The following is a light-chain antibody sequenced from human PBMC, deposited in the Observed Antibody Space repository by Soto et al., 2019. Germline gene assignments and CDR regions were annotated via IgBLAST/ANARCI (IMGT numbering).Light chain of an antibody. CDR3: QVGDSSRV. Sequence: SYELTQPPSVSVAPGKTARITCGGNNIGSKSVHWYQQKPGQAPVLVIYYDSDRPSGSPERFSGSNSGNTATLTISRVDAGDEADYYCQVGDSSRVFGTGTKLTVL. CDR1: NIGSKS. J-gene: IGLJ1*01. CDR2: YDS. V-gene: IGLV3-21*04.